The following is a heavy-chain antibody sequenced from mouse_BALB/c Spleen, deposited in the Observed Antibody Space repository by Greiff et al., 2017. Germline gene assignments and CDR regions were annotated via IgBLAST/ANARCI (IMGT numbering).Heavy chain of an antibody. V-gene: IGHV2-2*02. D-gene: IGHD1-2*01. CDR3: ARNQGRLRPFAY. CDR2: IWSGGST. Sequence: QVQLQQSGPGLVQPSQSLSITCTVSGFSLTSYGVHWVRQSPGKGLEWLGVIWSGGSTDYNAAFISRLSISKDNSKSQVFFKMNSLQANDTAIYYCARNQGRLRPFAYWGQGTLVTVSA. J-gene: IGHJ3*01. CDR1: GFSLTSYG.